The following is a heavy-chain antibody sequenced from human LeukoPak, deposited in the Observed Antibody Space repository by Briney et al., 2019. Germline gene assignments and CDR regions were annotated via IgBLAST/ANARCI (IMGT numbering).Heavy chain of an antibody. CDR1: GFTFSSYA. V-gene: IGHV3-23*01. CDR3: ASSAAAGTYYYYYYYMDV. CDR2: ISGSGGST. J-gene: IGHJ6*03. Sequence: GGSLRLSCAASGFTFSSYAMSWVRQAPGKGLEWVSAISGSGGSTYYADSVKGRFTISRDNSKNTLYLQMNSLRAEDTAVYYCASSAAAGTYYYYYYYMDVWGKGTTVTISS. D-gene: IGHD6-13*01.